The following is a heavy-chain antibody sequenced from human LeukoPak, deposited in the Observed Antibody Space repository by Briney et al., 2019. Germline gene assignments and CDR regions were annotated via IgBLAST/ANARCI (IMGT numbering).Heavy chain of an antibody. J-gene: IGHJ6*03. Sequence: RSETLSLTCTVSGGSISSGNYSWSSIRQFPGRGLGRVGYIYHSGNAYSKPSLKSRLTLSVDTSNNHFSLKLASVTAADTAVYFCAREILVDPPGHYYYHMDVWGKGTTVTVSS. CDR3: AREILVDPPGHYYYHMDV. V-gene: IGHV4-31*03. CDR2: IYHSGNA. CDR1: GGSISSGNYS. D-gene: IGHD6-6*01.